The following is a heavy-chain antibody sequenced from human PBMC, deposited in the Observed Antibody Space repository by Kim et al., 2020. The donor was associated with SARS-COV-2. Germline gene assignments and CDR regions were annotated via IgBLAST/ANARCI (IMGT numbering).Heavy chain of an antibody. CDR2: ISYEGSNQ. Sequence: GGSLRLSCAASGFTFSSHVMHWVRQAPGKGLEWVALISYEGSNQKYTDSVKGRFTVSRDNSKNKLFLQMNRLRPEDTAVYYCARNLVGDTDLGPWGQGTLVTVSS. CDR3: ARNLVGDTDLGP. CDR1: GFTFSSHV. V-gene: IGHV3-30*03. D-gene: IGHD1-26*01. J-gene: IGHJ5*02.